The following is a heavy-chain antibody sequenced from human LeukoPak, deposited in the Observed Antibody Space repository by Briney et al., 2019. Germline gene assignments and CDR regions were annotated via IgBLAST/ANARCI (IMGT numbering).Heavy chain of an antibody. Sequence: SETLSLTCTVSGGSIGTYYWGWIRQPAGKGLEWIGRIYSSGSTNYNPSLKSRVTMSIDTSKNQFSLKLSSVTAADTAVYYCARGSRVAVAGIDYWGQGTLVTVSS. J-gene: IGHJ4*02. CDR1: GGSIGTYY. V-gene: IGHV4-4*07. D-gene: IGHD6-19*01. CDR2: IYSSGST. CDR3: ARGSRVAVAGIDY.